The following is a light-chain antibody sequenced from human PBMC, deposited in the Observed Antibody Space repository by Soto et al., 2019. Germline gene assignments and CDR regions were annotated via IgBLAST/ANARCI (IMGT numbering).Light chain of an antibody. J-gene: IGLJ2*01. Sequence: QSVLTQPSSLSGSPGQSITISCTGTINDIGGNNYVSWYQQHPGKAPKLIIYEVSDRPLGVSNRFSGAKSGNTASLTISGLQAEDEADYYCSSYTTTTTKAVFGGGTQLTVL. V-gene: IGLV2-14*01. CDR2: EVS. CDR3: SSYTTTTTKAV. CDR1: INDIGGNNY.